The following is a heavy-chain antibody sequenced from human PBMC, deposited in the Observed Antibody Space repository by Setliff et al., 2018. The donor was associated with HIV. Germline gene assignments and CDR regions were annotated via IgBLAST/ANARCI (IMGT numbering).Heavy chain of an antibody. CDR2: INSDGSTT. CDR1: GFTFRNHW. V-gene: IGHV3-74*01. J-gene: IGHJ4*02. Sequence: HPGGSLRLSCAASGFTFRNHWMHWVRQAPGMGLEWVSQINSDGSTTTYTGSVKGRFTVSRDNAKNSLYLQMNSLRAEDTAVYYCARDSTDGSGFPGPPSFWGQGTLVTVSS. D-gene: IGHD3-22*01. CDR3: ARDSTDGSGFPGPPSF.